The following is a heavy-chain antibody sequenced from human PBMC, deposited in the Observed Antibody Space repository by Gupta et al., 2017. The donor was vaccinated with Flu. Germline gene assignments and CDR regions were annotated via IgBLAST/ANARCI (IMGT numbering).Heavy chain of an antibody. Sequence: QVQLQQWGAGLLKPSETLSLICDVSGGSFSGFFWTWIRQSPGKGLEWIGEISHRGSTNYNPSLRSRVTISVDRSKSQFSLELTSVTAADTAVYYCARGRNYGNCAAASCYAPFELWGQGTLVTVSS. V-gene: IGHV4-34*02. CDR2: ISHRGST. CDR3: ARGRNYGNCAAASCYAPFEL. D-gene: IGHD2-15*01. CDR1: GGSFSGFF. J-gene: IGHJ5*02.